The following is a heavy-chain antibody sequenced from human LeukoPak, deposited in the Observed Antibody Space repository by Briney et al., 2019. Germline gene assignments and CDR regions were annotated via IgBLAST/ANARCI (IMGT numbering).Heavy chain of an antibody. J-gene: IGHJ4*02. CDR1: GFTFSNYA. Sequence: GGSLRLSCAASGFTFSNYAMTWLRQAPGKGLEWISAISGDGVYTYYADSVKGRFTSSRDNSKGTLCLQMSNLRAEDTALYYCAKNRATGMAFYDYWGQGTQVTVSS. V-gene: IGHV3-23*01. CDR3: AKNRATGMAFYDY. CDR2: ISGDGVYT. D-gene: IGHD5-18*01.